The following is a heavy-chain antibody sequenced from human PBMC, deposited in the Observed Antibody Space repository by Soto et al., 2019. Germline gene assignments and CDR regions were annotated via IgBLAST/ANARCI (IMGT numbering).Heavy chain of an antibody. V-gene: IGHV3-30*18. CDR3: AKLYSYGSTFDY. D-gene: IGHD5-18*01. CDR2: ISYDGSNK. J-gene: IGHJ4*02. Sequence: WGSLRLSCSASGFTFSSYGMHWVRQAPGKGLEWVAVISYDGSNKYYADSVKGRFTISRDNSKNTLYLQMNSLRAEDTAVYYCAKLYSYGSTFDYWGQGTLVTVSS. CDR1: GFTFSSYG.